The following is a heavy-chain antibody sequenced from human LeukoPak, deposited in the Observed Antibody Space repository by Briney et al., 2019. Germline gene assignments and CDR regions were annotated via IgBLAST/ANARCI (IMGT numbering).Heavy chain of an antibody. CDR3: AKDRGSSWYADRFDP. J-gene: IGHJ5*02. D-gene: IGHD6-13*01. CDR1: GFTFSNYA. Sequence: GGSLRLSCAASGFTFSNYAMSWVRQAPAKGLEWVSAISGSGGSTYYADSVKGRFTISRDNSKNTLYLQMNSLRAEDTAVYYCAKDRGSSWYADRFDPWGQGTLVTVSS. CDR2: ISGSGGST. V-gene: IGHV3-23*01.